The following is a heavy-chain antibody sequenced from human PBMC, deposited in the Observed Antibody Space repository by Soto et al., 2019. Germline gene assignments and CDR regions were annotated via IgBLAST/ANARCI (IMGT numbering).Heavy chain of an antibody. V-gene: IGHV3-23*01. CDR3: ARAQPTYSSSYFDY. D-gene: IGHD3-22*01. Sequence: EVQLLGSGGDLVQPRGSLRVSCAASGFTFSSYAMSWVRQAPGKGLEWVSTISGRGDDTYYTDSVKGRFTISRDNSKNTLYVHMNSLRAEDTAVYYCARAQPTYSSSYFDYWGQGTLVTVSS. CDR2: ISGRGDDT. CDR1: GFTFSSYA. J-gene: IGHJ4*02.